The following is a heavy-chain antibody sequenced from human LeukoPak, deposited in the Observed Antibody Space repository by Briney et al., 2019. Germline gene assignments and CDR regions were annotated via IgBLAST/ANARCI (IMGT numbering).Heavy chain of an antibody. D-gene: IGHD3-3*01. Sequence: PGGSLRLSCAASGFTFSSYGMHWVRQAPGTGLEWVAFIRYDGSKKYYADSVKGRFTISRDNSKNTLYLQMNSLRAEDTAVYYCAKVLGSTFGVDLHDYWGQGTLVTVSS. V-gene: IGHV3-30*02. CDR2: IRYDGSKK. CDR1: GFTFSSYG. CDR3: AKVLGSTFGVDLHDY. J-gene: IGHJ4*02.